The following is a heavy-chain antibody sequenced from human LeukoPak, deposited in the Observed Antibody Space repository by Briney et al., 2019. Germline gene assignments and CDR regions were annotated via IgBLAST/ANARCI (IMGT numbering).Heavy chain of an antibody. CDR2: MNPNSGNT. V-gene: IGHV1-8*02. Sequence: ASVKVSCKASGGTFSSYAISWVRQATGQGLEWMGWMNPNSGNTGYAQKFRGRVTMTRNTSISTAYMELSSLRSEDTAVYYCARGPWEIVEEDYWGQGTLVTVSS. D-gene: IGHD5-12*01. J-gene: IGHJ4*02. CDR3: ARGPWEIVEEDY. CDR1: GGTFSSYA.